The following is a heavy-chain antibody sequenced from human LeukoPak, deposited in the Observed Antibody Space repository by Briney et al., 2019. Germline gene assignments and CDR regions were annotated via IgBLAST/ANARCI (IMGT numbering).Heavy chain of an antibody. V-gene: IGHV4-59*01. CDR2: IRYSGRT. D-gene: IGHD6-19*01. CDR1: DDSISRDF. CDR3: ARLPDVSGWPFDY. Sequence: SETLSLTCTVSDDSISRDFWTWIRQRPGKGLEWIGYIRYSGRTEYNPSLESRVTISLESSKHQFSLELTSVTAADTAIYYCARLPDVSGWPFDYWGPGILVTVSS. J-gene: IGHJ4*02.